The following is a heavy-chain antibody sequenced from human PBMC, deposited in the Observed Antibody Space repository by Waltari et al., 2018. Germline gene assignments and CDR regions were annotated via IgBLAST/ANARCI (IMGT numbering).Heavy chain of an antibody. CDR3: ARCPDEYNYYYMEV. V-gene: IGHV3-33*08. J-gene: IGHJ6*03. CDR2: IWFDGSKI. CDR1: GFGWGRFG. Sequence: QVQLVESGGGVVQPGKSLRLSCEGSGFGWGRFGVHWVRQTPGKGLEWVAIIWFDGSKIYYADSVKGRFTISRDNSRNTVYLQMNSLRPEDSGVYYCARCPDEYNYYYMEVWGRGTTVSVSS.